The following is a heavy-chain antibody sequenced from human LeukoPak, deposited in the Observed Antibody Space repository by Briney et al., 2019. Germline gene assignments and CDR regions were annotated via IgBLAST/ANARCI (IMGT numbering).Heavy chain of an antibody. J-gene: IGHJ4*02. CDR1: GYTFTSYG. CDR2: INAGNGNT. CDR3: AREGFVY. Sequence: ASVKVSCKASGYTFTSYGISWVRQAPGQRLEWMGWINAGNGNTKYSQKFQGRVTITRDTSASTAYMELSSLRSEDTAVYYCAREGFVYWGQGTLVTVSS. V-gene: IGHV1-3*01.